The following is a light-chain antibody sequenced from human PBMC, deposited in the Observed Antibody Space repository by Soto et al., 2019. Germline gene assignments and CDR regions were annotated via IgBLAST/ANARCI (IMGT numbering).Light chain of an antibody. J-gene: IGKJ2*01. CDR3: QQLNSHPRT. Sequence: DIQMTQSPSTLSGSVGDRVIITCRASQSIGSWLAWYQQQPGKVPKLLIYTASTLQSGVPSRFSGSGSGAEFTLTISSLQPEDFATYYCQQLNSHPRTFGQGTKLEIK. CDR2: TAS. CDR1: QSIGSW. V-gene: IGKV1-5*03.